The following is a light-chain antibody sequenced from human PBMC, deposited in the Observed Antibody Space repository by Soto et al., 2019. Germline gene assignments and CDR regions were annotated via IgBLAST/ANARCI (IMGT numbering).Light chain of an antibody. CDR3: QQYGTSPLT. Sequence: EIVLTQSPGTLSLSPGERATLSCRASQSVGSTYVAWYQQKPGQAPKLLIYGVSSRATGIPDRFSGSGSGTDFTLTISRLEPEDFAVYYCQQYGTSPLTFGPGTTVDI. CDR2: GVS. V-gene: IGKV3-20*01. CDR1: QSVGSTY. J-gene: IGKJ3*01.